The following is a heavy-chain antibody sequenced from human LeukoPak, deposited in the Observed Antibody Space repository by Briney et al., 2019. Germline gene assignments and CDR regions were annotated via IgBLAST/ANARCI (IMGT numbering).Heavy chain of an antibody. CDR3: ARVGYDSKRYYYYVYMDV. D-gene: IGHD5-12*01. CDR2: INPNSGGT. Sequence: ASVKVSCKASGYTFTGYYMHWVRQAPGQGLEWMGWINPNSGGTNYAQKFQGRVTMTTDTATSTAYMELRSLRSDDTAVYFCARVGYDSKRYYYYVYMDVWGKGTTVTVSS. J-gene: IGHJ6*03. V-gene: IGHV1-2*02. CDR1: GYTFTGYY.